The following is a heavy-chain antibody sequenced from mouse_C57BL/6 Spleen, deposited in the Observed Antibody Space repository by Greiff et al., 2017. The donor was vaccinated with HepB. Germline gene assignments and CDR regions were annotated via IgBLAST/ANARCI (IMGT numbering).Heavy chain of an antibody. J-gene: IGHJ4*01. V-gene: IGHV2-2*01. CDR2: IWSGGST. CDR1: GFSLTSYG. D-gene: IGHD2-1*01. CDR3: ARNGDGNYDYYARDY. Sequence: VKLVESGPGLVQPSQSLSITCTVSGFSLTSYGVHWVRQSPGKGLEWLGVIWSGGSTDYNAAFISRLSISKDNSKSQVFFKMNSLQADDTAIYYCARNGDGNYDYYARDYWGQGTSVTVSS.